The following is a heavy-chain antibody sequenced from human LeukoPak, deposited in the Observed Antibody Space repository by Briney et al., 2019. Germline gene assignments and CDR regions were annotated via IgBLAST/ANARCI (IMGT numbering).Heavy chain of an antibody. CDR1: GYTFTELS. CDR3: ATQGPYYDFWSGYVY. CDR2: FDPEDGET. Sequence: GASVKVSCKVSGYTFTELSMHWVRQAPGKGLEWMGGFDPEDGETIYAQKFQGRVTMTEDTSTDTAYMELSSLRSEDTAVYYCATQGPYYDFWSGYVYCGQGTLVTVSS. V-gene: IGHV1-24*01. J-gene: IGHJ4*02. D-gene: IGHD3-3*01.